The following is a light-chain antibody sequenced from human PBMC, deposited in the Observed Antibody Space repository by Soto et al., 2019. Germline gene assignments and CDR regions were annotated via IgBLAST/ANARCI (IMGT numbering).Light chain of an antibody. CDR3: QVWHRRSDHYV. CDR1: NIGNIN. Sequence: SYELTQPPSVSVAPGQTATRTCGGDNIGNINVHWYQQRPGQAPILVVYNDDDRPSGIPARFSGSNSGNTATLTISRVEAGDEADYYCQVWHRRSDHYVFGTGTKVTVL. V-gene: IGLV3-21*02. CDR2: NDD. J-gene: IGLJ1*01.